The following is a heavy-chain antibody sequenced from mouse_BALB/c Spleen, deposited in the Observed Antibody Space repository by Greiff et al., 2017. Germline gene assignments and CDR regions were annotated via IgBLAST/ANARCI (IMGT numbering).Heavy chain of an antibody. CDR3: AGYGNLAY. V-gene: IGHV5-17*02. Sequence: EVQGVESGGGLVQPGGSRKLSCAASGFTFSSFGMHWVRQAPEKGLEWVAYISSGSSTIYYADTVKGRFTISRDNPKNTLFLQMTSLRSEDTAMYYCAGYGNLAYWGQGTLVTVSA. D-gene: IGHD2-10*02. CDR1: GFTFSSFG. CDR2: ISSGSSTI. J-gene: IGHJ3*01.